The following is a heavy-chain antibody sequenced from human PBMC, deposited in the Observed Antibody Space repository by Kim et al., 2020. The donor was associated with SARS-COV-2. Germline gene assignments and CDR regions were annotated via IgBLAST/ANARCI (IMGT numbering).Heavy chain of an antibody. Sequence: ASVKVSCKASGYTFTSYAMNWVRQAPGQGLEWMGWINTNTGNPTYAQGFTGRFVFSLDTSVSTAYLQISSLKAEDTAVYYCARDSAIFGVVITPLRYYYGMDVWGQETAVTVSS. D-gene: IGHD3-3*01. V-gene: IGHV7-4-1*02. CDR3: ARDSAIFGVVITPLRYYYGMDV. J-gene: IGHJ6*02. CDR1: GYTFTSYA. CDR2: INTNTGNP.